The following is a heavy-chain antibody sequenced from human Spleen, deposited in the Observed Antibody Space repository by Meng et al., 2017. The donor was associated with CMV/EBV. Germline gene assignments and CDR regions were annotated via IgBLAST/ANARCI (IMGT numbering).Heavy chain of an antibody. CDR3: ARVAVLPFDY. V-gene: IGHV1-2*02. CDR2: INPNSGDT. J-gene: IGHJ4*02. Sequence: ASVKVSCKASGYTFTSYGISWVRQAPGQGLEWMGRINPNSGDTNYAQKFQGRVAMTRDTSISTAYMELSRLRSDDTAVYYCARVAVLPFDYWGQGTLVTVSS. D-gene: IGHD2/OR15-2a*01. CDR1: GYTFTSYG.